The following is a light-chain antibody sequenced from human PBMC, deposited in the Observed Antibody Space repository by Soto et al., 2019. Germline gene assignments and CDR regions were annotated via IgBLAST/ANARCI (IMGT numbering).Light chain of an antibody. CDR3: MQPLQNPLT. CDR2: LGS. CDR1: QSLLHSDGYNY. V-gene: IGKV2-28*01. Sequence: DIVMTQSPLSLPVTPGEPASISCRSSQSLLHSDGYNYLDWYLQKPGQSPQVLIYLGSTPAALVLDGFRERGSGTDFTLKISSVEAEEVGVCYSMQPLQNPLTFGRGTKVQIK. J-gene: IGKJ4*01.